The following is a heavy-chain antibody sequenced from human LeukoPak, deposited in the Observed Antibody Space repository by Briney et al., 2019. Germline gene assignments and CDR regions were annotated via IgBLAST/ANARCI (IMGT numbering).Heavy chain of an antibody. Sequence: GGSLRLCCAASGFTFSSYAMHWVRQATGKGLEWVAVISYDGSNKYYADSVKGRFTISRDNSKNTLYLQMNSLRAEDTAVYYCAREQAYCGGDCYSGYFDYWGQGTLVTVSS. CDR1: GFTFSSYA. CDR2: ISYDGSNK. J-gene: IGHJ4*02. V-gene: IGHV3-30-3*01. CDR3: AREQAYCGGDCYSGYFDY. D-gene: IGHD2-21*02.